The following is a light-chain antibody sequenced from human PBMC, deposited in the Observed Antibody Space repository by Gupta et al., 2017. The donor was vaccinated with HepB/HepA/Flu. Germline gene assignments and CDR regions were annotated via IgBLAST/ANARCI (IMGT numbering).Light chain of an antibody. CDR2: SAS. J-gene: IGKJ4*01. Sequence: ETVMTQSPATLSVSPGERATLSCRASQSVSSKLAWYQQKPGQAPRLLIHSASTRATGIPARFSGSGYGTEFTLTISSRQSEDFALYYCQQYSNWPPLTFGGGTKVEIK. CDR1: QSVSSK. CDR3: QQYSNWPPLT. V-gene: IGKV3-15*01.